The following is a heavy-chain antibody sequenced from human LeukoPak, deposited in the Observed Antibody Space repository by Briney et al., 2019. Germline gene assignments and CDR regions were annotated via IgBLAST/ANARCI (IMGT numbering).Heavy chain of an antibody. CDR1: GYTFTGYY. D-gene: IGHD4-17*01. CDR2: INPNSGGT. CDR3: ARLLLGYGDYAPGDY. J-gene: IGHJ4*02. V-gene: IGHV1-2*02. Sequence: ASVKVSCKASGYTFTGYYMHWVRQAPGQGLEWMGWINPNSGGTNYAQKFQGRVTMTRDTSISTAYLQWSSLKASDTAMYYCARLLLGYGDYAPGDYWGQGTLVTVSS.